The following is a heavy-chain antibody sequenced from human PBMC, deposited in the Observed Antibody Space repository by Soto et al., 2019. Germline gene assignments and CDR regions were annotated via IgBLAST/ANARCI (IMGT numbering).Heavy chain of an antibody. D-gene: IGHD3-10*01. V-gene: IGHV3-7*05. J-gene: IGHJ3*02. Sequence: EVQLVESGGGLVQPGGSLRLSCVASGFTFTDHWMTWVRQAPGRRLEWVANIKPDGSEENYGDSVRGRFTISRDNAKNSLSLQMNRLGAAEAAVYYCAGIRGGGGYDSWGQGTVVTASS. CDR3: AGIRGGGGYDS. CDR2: IKPDGSEE. CDR1: GFTFTDHW.